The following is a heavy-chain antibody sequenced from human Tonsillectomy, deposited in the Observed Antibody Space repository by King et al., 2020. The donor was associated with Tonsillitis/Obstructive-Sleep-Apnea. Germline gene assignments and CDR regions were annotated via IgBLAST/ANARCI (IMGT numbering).Heavy chain of an antibody. CDR2: IDPRDSYT. CDR1: GYSFTNYW. V-gene: IGHV5-10-1*03. D-gene: IGHD3-22*01. J-gene: IGHJ4*02. Sequence: EVQLVESGAEVKKPGESLRISCKGSGYSFTNYWINWVRQMPGKGLEWMGRIDPRDSYTNYSPSFQGHVTISADRSISTAYLQWSSLKASDTAMYYCALVAISGLGYWGQGTLVTVSS. CDR3: ALVAISGLGY.